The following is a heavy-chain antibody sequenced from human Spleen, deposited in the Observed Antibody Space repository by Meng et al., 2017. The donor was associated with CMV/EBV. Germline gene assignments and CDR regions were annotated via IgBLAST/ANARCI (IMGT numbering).Heavy chain of an antibody. CDR1: GVTFSSYA. Sequence: CAASGVTFSSYAMHWVRQAPGKGLEWVAVISYDGSNKYYADSVKGRFTISRDNSKNTLYLQMNSLRAEDTAVYYCARKTGTTSRPFVDWGQGTLVTVSS. J-gene: IGHJ4*02. V-gene: IGHV3-30*04. CDR2: ISYDGSNK. CDR3: ARKTGTTSRPFVD. D-gene: IGHD1-7*01.